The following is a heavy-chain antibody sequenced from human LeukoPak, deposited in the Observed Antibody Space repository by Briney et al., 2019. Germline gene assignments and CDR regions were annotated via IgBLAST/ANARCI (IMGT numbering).Heavy chain of an antibody. CDR1: GYTFTSYD. CDR3: ARGKAPGTGSASYYYYGMDV. Sequence: ASVKVSCKASGYTFTSYDINWVRQATGQGLEWMGWMNPNSSNTGYAQKFQGRVTMTRNTSISTAYMELSSLRSEDTAVYYCARGKAPGTGSASYYYYGMDVWGQGTTVTVSS. CDR2: MNPNSSNT. V-gene: IGHV1-8*01. J-gene: IGHJ6*02. D-gene: IGHD1-1*01.